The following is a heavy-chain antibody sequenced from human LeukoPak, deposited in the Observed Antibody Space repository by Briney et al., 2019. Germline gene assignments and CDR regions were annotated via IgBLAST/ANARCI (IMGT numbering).Heavy chain of an antibody. CDR1: GFTFSSYA. V-gene: IGHV3-30-3*01. CDR3: ARERYPNTGIVGATYFDY. Sequence: PSGRSLRLSCAASGFTFSSYAMHWVRQAPGKGLEWVAVISYDGSNKYYADSVKGRFTIFRDNSKNTLYLQMNSLRAEDTAVYYCARERYPNTGIVGATYFDYWGQGTLVTVSS. D-gene: IGHD1-26*01. CDR2: ISYDGSNK. J-gene: IGHJ4*02.